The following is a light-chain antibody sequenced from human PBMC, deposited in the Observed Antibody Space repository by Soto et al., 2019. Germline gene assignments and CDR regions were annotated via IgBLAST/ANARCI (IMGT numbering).Light chain of an antibody. CDR3: SSYTRSSTYV. CDR1: SNHVGGYNY. J-gene: IGLJ1*01. V-gene: IGLV2-14*01. Sequence: QTVLTQPSSLSLSTGQSITISCTGTSNHVGGYNYVSWYQQHPGKVPKLMIYHVTNRPSGISNRFSASKSGNTASLTFSGLQAEEEADYYCSSYTRSSTYVFGTGTKVTVL. CDR2: HVT.